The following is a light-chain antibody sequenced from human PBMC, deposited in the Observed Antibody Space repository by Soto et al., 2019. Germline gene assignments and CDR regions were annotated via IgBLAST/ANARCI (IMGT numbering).Light chain of an antibody. CDR1: SGHSNYI. CDR2: LNSDGSH. Sequence: QSVLTQSSSASASLGSSVKLTCTLNSGHSNYIIAWHQQQPEKGPRYLMKLNSDGSHSKGDGIPDRFSGSSSGAERYLTISSLQSEDEADYYCQTWGTGIPWVFGGGTKLTVL. V-gene: IGLV4-69*01. J-gene: IGLJ3*02. CDR3: QTWGTGIPWV.